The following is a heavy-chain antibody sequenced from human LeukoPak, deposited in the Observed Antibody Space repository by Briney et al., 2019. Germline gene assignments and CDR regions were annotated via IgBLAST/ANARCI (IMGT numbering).Heavy chain of an antibody. V-gene: IGHV3-23*01. CDR3: AKDLNDYVSYFDY. Sequence: PGGSLRLSCAASGFKFSSYAMSWVRQAPGKGLEWVSAISGSGGSTYYADSVKGRFTISRDNSKNTLYLQMNSLRAEDTAVYYCAKDLNDYVSYFDYWGQGTLVTVSS. J-gene: IGHJ4*02. CDR2: ISGSGGST. D-gene: IGHD3-16*01. CDR1: GFKFSSYA.